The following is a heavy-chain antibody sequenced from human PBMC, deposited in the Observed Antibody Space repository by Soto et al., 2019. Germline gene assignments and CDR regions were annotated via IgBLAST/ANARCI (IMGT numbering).Heavy chain of an antibody. V-gene: IGHV3-33*01. Sequence: HPGGSLRLSCAASGFTFSSYGMHWVRQAPGKGLEWVAVIWYDGSNKYYADSVKGRFTISRDNSKNTLYLQMNSLRAEDTAVYYCARDHAWGQLWLDYWGQGTLVTVSS. D-gene: IGHD5-18*01. CDR2: IWYDGSNK. J-gene: IGHJ4*02. CDR3: ARDHAWGQLWLDY. CDR1: GFTFSSYG.